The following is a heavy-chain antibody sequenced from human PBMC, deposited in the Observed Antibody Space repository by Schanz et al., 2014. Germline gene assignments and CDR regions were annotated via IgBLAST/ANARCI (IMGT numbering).Heavy chain of an antibody. D-gene: IGHD2-8*02. CDR3: AKSLESCPGGRCSRGYFDY. Sequence: EVQLVESGGGLVQPGGSLRLSCAASGFTFSSYSMNWVRRAPGKGLEWVSYITYNGGTIYYADSVKGRFTISRDNAKNSLFLQMNSLRPEDTAVYYCAKSLESCPGGRCSRGYFDYWGQGTLVTVSS. J-gene: IGHJ4*02. CDR2: ITYNGGTI. V-gene: IGHV3-48*04. CDR1: GFTFSSYS.